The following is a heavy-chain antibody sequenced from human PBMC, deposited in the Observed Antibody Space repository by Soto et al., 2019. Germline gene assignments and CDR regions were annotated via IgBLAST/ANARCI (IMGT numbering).Heavy chain of an antibody. CDR2: IYYSGST. D-gene: IGHD2-2*01. J-gene: IGHJ1*01. V-gene: IGHV4-31*03. Sequence: QVQLQESGPGLVKPSQTLSLTCTVSGGSISSGGYYWSWIRQHPGKGLEWIGYIYYSGSTYYNPSLKGRVTISVDPSKNQFSLKLSSVAAADTAVYYCARGYCSSTSCYQYFQHWGQGTLVTVSS. CDR3: ARGYCSSTSCYQYFQH. CDR1: GGSISSGGYY.